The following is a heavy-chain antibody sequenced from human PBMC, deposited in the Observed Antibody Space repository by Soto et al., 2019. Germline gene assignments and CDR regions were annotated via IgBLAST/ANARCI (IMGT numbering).Heavy chain of an antibody. V-gene: IGHV1-69*01. D-gene: IGHD2-21*02. J-gene: IGHJ5*02. CDR1: GGTFSSYA. Sequence: QVQLVQSGAEVKKPGSSVKVSCKASGGTFSSYAISWVRQAPGQGLEWMGGIIPIFGTANYAQKFQGRVTITADESTSTAYMEVSSLRSEDRAVYYCARAPSPVAYCGGDCYPPGYWFDPWGQGTLVTVSS. CDR3: ARAPSPVAYCGGDCYPPGYWFDP. CDR2: IIPIFGTA.